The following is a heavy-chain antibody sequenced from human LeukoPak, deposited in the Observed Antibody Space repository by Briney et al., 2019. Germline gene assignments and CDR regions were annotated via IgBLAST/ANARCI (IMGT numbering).Heavy chain of an antibody. V-gene: IGHV3-23*01. CDR3: ARAYAP. J-gene: IGHJ5*02. CDR2: ITGSDGST. CDR1: GFTFSDYV. Sequence: GGSLRLSCAASGFTFSDYVMIWVRQAPGKGLEWVSSITGSDGSTYYADSVKGRFTISRDNSKNTLYLQMNSLRAEDTAVYFCARAYAPWGQGTLVTVSS.